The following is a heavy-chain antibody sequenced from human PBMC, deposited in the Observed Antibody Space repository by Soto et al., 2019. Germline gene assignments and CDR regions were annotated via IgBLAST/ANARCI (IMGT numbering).Heavy chain of an antibody. CDR1: GYTFTSYD. CDR3: ARGLTSTRYYISHYYMDV. Sequence: ASVKVSCKASGYTFTSYDINWVRQATGQGLEWMGWMNPNSGNTGYAQKFQGRVTMTRNTSISTAYMELSSLRSEDTAVYYCARGLTSTRYYISHYYMDVWGKGTTVTVSS. J-gene: IGHJ6*03. D-gene: IGHD3-9*01. CDR2: MNPNSGNT. V-gene: IGHV1-8*01.